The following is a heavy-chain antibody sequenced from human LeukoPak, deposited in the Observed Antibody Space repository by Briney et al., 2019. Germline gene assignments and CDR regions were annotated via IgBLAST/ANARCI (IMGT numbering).Heavy chain of an antibody. D-gene: IGHD2-15*01. CDR1: GYTFTSYD. CDR2: MNPNSGNT. J-gene: IGHJ5*02. V-gene: IGHV1-8*01. CDR3: ARYCSGGSCYSVAFDP. Sequence: GAPVKVSCKASGYTFTSYDINWVRQATGQGLEWMGWMNPNSGNTGYAQKFQGRVTMTRNTSISTAYMELSSLRSEDTAVYYCARYCSGGSCYSVAFDPWGQGTLVTVSS.